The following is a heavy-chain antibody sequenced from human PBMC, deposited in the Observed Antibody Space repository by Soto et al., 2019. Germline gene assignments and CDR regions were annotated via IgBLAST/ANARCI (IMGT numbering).Heavy chain of an antibody. D-gene: IGHD3-16*01. Sequence: QMQLVQSGPEVKKPGTSVKVSCKASGFTFTSSAVQWVRQARGQRLEWIGWIVVGSGNTNYAQKFQERVTITRDMSTSTADMELSSLRSEDTAVYYCAEGGAMTFTDYWGQGTLVTVSS. CDR1: GFTFTSSA. CDR3: AEGGAMTFTDY. J-gene: IGHJ4*02. CDR2: IVVGSGNT. V-gene: IGHV1-58*01.